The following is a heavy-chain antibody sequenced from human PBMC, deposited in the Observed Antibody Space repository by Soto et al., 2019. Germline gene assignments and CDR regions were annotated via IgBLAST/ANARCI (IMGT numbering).Heavy chain of an antibody. CDR3: ARHPYSSSSGRYYYYYMDV. D-gene: IGHD6-6*01. J-gene: IGHJ6*03. Sequence: SETLSLTCTVSGGSISSYYWSWIRQPPGKGLEWIGYIYYSGSTNYNPSLKSRVTISVDTSKNQFSLKLSPVTAADTAVYYCARHPYSSSSGRYYYYYMDVWGKGTTVTVSS. CDR1: GGSISSYY. V-gene: IGHV4-59*01. CDR2: IYYSGST.